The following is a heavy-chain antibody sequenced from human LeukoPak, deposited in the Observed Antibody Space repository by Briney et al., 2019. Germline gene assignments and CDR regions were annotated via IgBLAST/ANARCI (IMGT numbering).Heavy chain of an antibody. Sequence: PSETLSLTCAVSGASISSNDWWSWVRQSPGKGLEWIGEIHHSGSTNSNPSLKSRLTISLDKAKTQFSPNLTSVTAADTAVYYCARALSMVRGVVLGFDIWGQGTMVIVSS. J-gene: IGHJ3*02. D-gene: IGHD3-10*01. V-gene: IGHV4-4*02. CDR1: GASISSNDW. CDR3: ARALSMVRGVVLGFDI. CDR2: IHHSGST.